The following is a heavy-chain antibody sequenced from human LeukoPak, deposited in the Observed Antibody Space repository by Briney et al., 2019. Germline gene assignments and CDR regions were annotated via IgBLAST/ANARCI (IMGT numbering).Heavy chain of an antibody. V-gene: IGHV1-69*13. CDR2: VIPILDAT. J-gene: IGHJ4*02. Sequence: SVKVSCTASGGTLTSHAMSWVRQAPGQGLDWMGDVIPILDATHYAQKFQGRITITADESTSTCYMEMSSLRSEDTAVHFCAAVIRGTGYFDSWGQGTLVTVSS. CDR1: GGTLTSHA. CDR3: AAVIRGTGYFDS. D-gene: IGHD2-21*01.